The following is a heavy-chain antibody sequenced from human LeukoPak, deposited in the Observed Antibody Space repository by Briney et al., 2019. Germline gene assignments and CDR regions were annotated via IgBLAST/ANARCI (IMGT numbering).Heavy chain of an antibody. CDR1: GFTFSSYS. Sequence: PGGSLRLSCAASGFTFSSYSMNWVRQAPGKGLEWVSYISSSSSTIYYADSVKGRFTISRDNAKNSLYLQMNSLRAEDTAVYYCASRGYFDWPVYFDYWGQGTLVTVSS. J-gene: IGHJ4*02. V-gene: IGHV3-48*01. D-gene: IGHD3-9*01. CDR2: ISSSSSTI. CDR3: ASRGYFDWPVYFDY.